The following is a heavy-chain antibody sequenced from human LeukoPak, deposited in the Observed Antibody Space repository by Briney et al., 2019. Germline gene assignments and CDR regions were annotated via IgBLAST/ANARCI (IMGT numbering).Heavy chain of an antibody. D-gene: IGHD3-22*01. CDR2: ISGSGGRT. J-gene: IGHJ3*02. CDR1: GFTFSNYA. V-gene: IGHV3-23*01. CDR3: AKDSSGYYFGLPGDAFDI. Sequence: GGSLRLSCAASGFTFSNYAMSWVRQAPGKGLEWVSSISGSGGRTYYADSVKGRFTISRDDSKNTLYLQMNSLRAEDTAVYYCAKDSSGYYFGLPGDAFDIWGQGTMVTVSS.